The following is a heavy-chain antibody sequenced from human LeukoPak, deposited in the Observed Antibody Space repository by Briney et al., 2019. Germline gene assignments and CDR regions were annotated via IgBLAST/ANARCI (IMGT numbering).Heavy chain of an antibody. D-gene: IGHD6-13*01. CDR1: GGTFSSYA. CDR2: IIPIFGTA. V-gene: IGHV1-69*13. J-gene: IGHJ6*03. CDR3: ARGTAAAGTHYYYYYMDV. Sequence: SVKVSCKASGGTFSSYAISWVRQAPGQGLEWMGGIIPIFGTANYAQKFQGRVTITADESTSTAYMELSSLRSEDTAVYYCARGTAAAGTHYYYYYMDVWGKGTTVTVSS.